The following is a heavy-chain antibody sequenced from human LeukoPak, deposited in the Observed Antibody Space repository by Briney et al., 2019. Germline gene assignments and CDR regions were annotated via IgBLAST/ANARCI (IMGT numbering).Heavy chain of an antibody. Sequence: TLSLPFAVHGGSFSGYYWSWIRPPPGKGLEWIGEINHSVSTNYNPSLKSRVTISVDTTKNQFSLKLSSVTAADTAVYYCARVVGATLDYWGQGTLVTVSS. CDR3: ARVVGATLDY. D-gene: IGHD1-26*01. CDR2: INHSVST. CDR1: GGSFSGYY. J-gene: IGHJ4*02. V-gene: IGHV4-34*01.